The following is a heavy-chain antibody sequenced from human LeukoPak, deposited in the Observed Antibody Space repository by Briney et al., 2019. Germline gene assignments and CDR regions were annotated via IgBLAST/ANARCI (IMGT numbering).Heavy chain of an antibody. D-gene: IGHD6-19*01. CDR1: GFTFDDYA. V-gene: IGHV3-43D*03. Sequence: GGSLRLSCAASGFTFDDYAMHWVRQAPGKGLEWVSLISWDGGSTYYADSVKGRFTISRDNSKNSLYLQMNSLRAEDIALYYCAKDIGIAVPLYYFDYWGQGTLVTVSS. CDR2: ISWDGGST. J-gene: IGHJ4*02. CDR3: AKDIGIAVPLYYFDY.